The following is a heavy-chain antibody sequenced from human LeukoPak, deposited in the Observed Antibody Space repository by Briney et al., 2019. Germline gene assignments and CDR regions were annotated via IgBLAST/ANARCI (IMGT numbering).Heavy chain of an antibody. J-gene: IGHJ4*02. CDR3: ARDRTGGEGCSGGSCYHTDTDY. V-gene: IGHV1-69*01. CDR2: IIPIFGTA. Sequence: SVKVSCKASGGTFSSYAISWVRQAPGQGLEWMGGIIPIFGTANYAQKFQGRVTITADESTSTAYMELSSLRSEDTAVYYCARDRTGGEGCSGGSCYHTDTDYRGQGTLVTVSS. D-gene: IGHD2-15*01. CDR1: GGTFSSYA.